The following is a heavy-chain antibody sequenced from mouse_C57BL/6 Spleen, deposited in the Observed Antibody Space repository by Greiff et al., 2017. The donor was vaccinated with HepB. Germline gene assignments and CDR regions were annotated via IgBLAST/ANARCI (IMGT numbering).Heavy chain of an antibody. Sequence: VQLQQSGPELVKPGASVKISCKASGYSFTGYYMNWVKQSPEKSLEWIGEINPSTGGTTYNQKFKAKATLTVDKSSSTAYMQLKSLTSEDSAVYYCARSGVITTYWYFDVWGTGTTVTVSS. CDR3: ARSGVITTYWYFDV. J-gene: IGHJ1*03. D-gene: IGHD1-1*01. CDR1: GYSFTGYY. CDR2: INPSTGGT. V-gene: IGHV1-42*01.